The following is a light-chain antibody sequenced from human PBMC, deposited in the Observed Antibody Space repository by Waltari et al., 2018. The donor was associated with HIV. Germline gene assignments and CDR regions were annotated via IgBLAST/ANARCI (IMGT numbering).Light chain of an antibody. CDR3: QQYSDWPRA. Sequence: EIVVTQFPAALSVSPGERASLSCIGSQSVSANLAWYHQVAGQAPRLLISDSSNRATGVPDRFSGSGSGTHFTLSISSLQSEDSGVYYCQQYSDWPRAFGLGTKVEV. CDR1: QSVSAN. J-gene: IGKJ1*01. V-gene: IGKV3-15*01. CDR2: DSS.